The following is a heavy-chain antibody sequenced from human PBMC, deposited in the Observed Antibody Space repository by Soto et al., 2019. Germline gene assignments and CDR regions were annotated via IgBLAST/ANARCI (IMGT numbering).Heavy chain of an antibody. CDR2: ISSSSTLI. D-gene: IGHD1-26*01. CDR3: ARTELGSYDSHILDY. Sequence: GSLRLSCAASGFTFSSYSINWVRQAPGKGLEWVSSISSSSTLIYYADSVKGRFTISRDNAKNSLYLQMNSLRAEDTAVYYCARTELGSYDSHILDYWGQGTLVTVSS. V-gene: IGHV3-21*01. CDR1: GFTFSSYS. J-gene: IGHJ4*02.